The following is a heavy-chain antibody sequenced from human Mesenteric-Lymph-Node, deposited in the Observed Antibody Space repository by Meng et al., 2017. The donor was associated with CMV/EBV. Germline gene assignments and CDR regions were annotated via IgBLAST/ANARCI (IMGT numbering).Heavy chain of an antibody. J-gene: IGHJ4*02. D-gene: IGHD1-14*01. Sequence: QVQLQQWGAGLLKPSETLSLTCAVYGGSFSAYYWSWIRQPPGKGLEWIGEINHNGSTNYNPSLKSRITISVDTSKNQFSLKLTSVTAADTAAYFCASLAPLNNTKDKIPSGYWGQGTLVTVSS. CDR1: GGSFSAYY. CDR3: ASLAPLNNTKDKIPSGY. V-gene: IGHV4-34*01. CDR2: INHNGST.